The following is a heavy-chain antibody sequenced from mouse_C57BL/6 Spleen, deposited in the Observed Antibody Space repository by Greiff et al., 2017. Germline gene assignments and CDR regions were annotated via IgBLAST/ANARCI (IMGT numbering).Heavy chain of an antibody. CDR1: GFSLTSYG. CDR2: IWSGGST. J-gene: IGHJ3*01. Sequence: VQLQQSGPGLVQPSQSLSITCTVSGFSLTSYGVHWVRQSPGKGLEWLGVIWSGGSTDYNAAFISRLSISKDNSKSQVFFKMNSLQADDTAIYYCAREDGYYSPWFAYWGQGTLVTVSA. V-gene: IGHV2-2*01. CDR3: AREDGYYSPWFAY. D-gene: IGHD2-3*01.